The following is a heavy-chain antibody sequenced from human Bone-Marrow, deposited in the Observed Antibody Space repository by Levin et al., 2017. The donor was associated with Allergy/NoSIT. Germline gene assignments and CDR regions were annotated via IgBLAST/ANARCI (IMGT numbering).Heavy chain of an antibody. V-gene: IGHV3-23*01. Sequence: GESLKISCAASGFTFSSYAMSWVRQAPGKGLEWVSAISGSGGSTYYADSVKGRFTISRDNSKNTLYLQMNSLRAEDTAVYYCAKDHSIATRSPRGFFDYWGQGALVTVSS. CDR1: GFTFSSYA. J-gene: IGHJ4*02. CDR2: ISGSGGST. CDR3: AKDHSIATRSPRGFFDY. D-gene: IGHD6-6*01.